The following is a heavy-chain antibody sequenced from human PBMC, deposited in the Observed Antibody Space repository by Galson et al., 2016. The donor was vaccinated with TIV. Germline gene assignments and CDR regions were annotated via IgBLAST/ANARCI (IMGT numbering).Heavy chain of an antibody. V-gene: IGHV3-33*01. Sequence: SLRLSCAASGFTFSSFGMHWVRQAPGKGLEWVALIWYDGTNTYYADSVKGRFTIPRDNSKNSLDLQMNSLRAEDTAVYYCARQTGCGGDCYYFDFWGQGTLVTVSS. D-gene: IGHD2-21*02. CDR1: GFTFSSFG. CDR2: IWYDGTNT. J-gene: IGHJ4*02. CDR3: ARQTGCGGDCYYFDF.